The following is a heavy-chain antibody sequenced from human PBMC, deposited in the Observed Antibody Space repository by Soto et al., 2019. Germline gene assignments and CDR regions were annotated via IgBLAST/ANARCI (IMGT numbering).Heavy chain of an antibody. Sequence: ASVKVSCKASGGTFSSYAISWVRQAPGQGLEWMGGIIPIFGTANYAQKFQGRVTITADKSTSTAYMELSSLRSEDTAVYYCARDRGDIVVVPAALVTGTDVWGQGTTVTVSS. CDR2: IIPIFGTA. CDR1: GGTFSSYA. CDR3: ARDRGDIVVVPAALVTGTDV. J-gene: IGHJ6*02. D-gene: IGHD2-2*01. V-gene: IGHV1-69*06.